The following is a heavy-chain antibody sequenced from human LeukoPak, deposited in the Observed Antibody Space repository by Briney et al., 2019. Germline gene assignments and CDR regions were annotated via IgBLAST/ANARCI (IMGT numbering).Heavy chain of an antibody. V-gene: IGHV1-3*01. CDR3: ARERGYYGMDV. CDR1: GFTFSSYA. J-gene: IGHJ6*02. Sequence: GGSLRLSCAASGFTFSSYAMHWVRQAPGQRLEWMGWINAGNGNTKYSQKFQGRVTITRDTSASTAYMELSSLRSEDTAVYYCARERGYYGMDVWGQGTTVTVSS. CDR2: INAGNGNT.